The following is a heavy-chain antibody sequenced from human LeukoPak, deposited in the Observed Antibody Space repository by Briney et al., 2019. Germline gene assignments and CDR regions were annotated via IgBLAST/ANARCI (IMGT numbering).Heavy chain of an antibody. CDR2: ISAGNDI. CDR3: AKYAPPTTALTRFFDD. CDR1: GFSFNNYA. J-gene: IGHJ4*02. Sequence: GGSLRLSCAASGFSFNNYAMVWVRQTPGKGLEWVSVISAGNDIVYADSVKGRFSISRDSSKNTLYLQMSSLRVEDTAVYYCAKYAPPTTALTRFFDDWGQGTLVTVSS. V-gene: IGHV3-23*01. D-gene: IGHD4-17*01.